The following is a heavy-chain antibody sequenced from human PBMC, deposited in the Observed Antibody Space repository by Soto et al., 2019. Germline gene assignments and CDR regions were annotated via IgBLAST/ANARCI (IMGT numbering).Heavy chain of an antibody. J-gene: IGHJ4*02. CDR3: AVYVLRYFDWPVIDY. V-gene: IGHV1-18*04. CDR2: ISAYNGNT. D-gene: IGHD3-9*01. CDR1: GYTFTSYG. Sequence: ASVTVSCKASGYTFTSYGISWVRQAPGQGLEWMGWISAYNGNTNYAQKFQGRVTITRDTSASTAYMELSSLRSEDTAVYYCAVYVLRYFDWPVIDYWGQGTLVTVSS.